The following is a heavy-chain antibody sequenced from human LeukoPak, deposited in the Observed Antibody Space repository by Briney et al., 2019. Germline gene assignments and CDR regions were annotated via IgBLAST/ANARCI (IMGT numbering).Heavy chain of an antibody. J-gene: IGHJ4*02. CDR1: GFTFSSYW. Sequence: GGSLRLSCAASGFTFSSYWMHWVRQAPGKGLVWVSRINSDGSSTSYADSVKGRFTISRDNAKNTLYLQMNSLRAEDTAVYYYARAGIAAAGLHFDYWGQGTLVTVSS. V-gene: IGHV3-74*01. D-gene: IGHD6-13*01. CDR2: INSDGSST. CDR3: ARAGIAAAGLHFDY.